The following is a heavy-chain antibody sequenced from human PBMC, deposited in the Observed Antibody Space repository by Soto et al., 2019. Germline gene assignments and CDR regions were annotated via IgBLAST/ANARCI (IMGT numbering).Heavy chain of an antibody. CDR1: GFDFSNSG. D-gene: IGHD2-8*02. J-gene: IGHJ4*02. V-gene: IGHV3-30*03. Sequence: GGSLRLSCTASGFDFSNSGIQWVRQTPGKWLEWVALISFDGDKYYVDSVKGRFTISRDNPTNTVYLQMNRLRPEDTGVYYCARDYARGWCQFWGQGXLVTVYS. CDR2: ISFDGDK. CDR3: ARDYARGWCQF.